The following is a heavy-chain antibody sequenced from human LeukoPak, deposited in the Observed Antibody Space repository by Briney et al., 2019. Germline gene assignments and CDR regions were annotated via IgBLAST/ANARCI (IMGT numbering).Heavy chain of an antibody. V-gene: IGHV4-30-4*01. J-gene: IGHJ4*02. Sequence: SETLSLTCTVSGGSISSGDYYWSWIRQPPGKGLEWIGYIYYSGSTYYNPSLKSRVTISEDTSKNQFSLKLSSVTAADTAVYYCARVGANYGSGSYFPPGLDYWGQGTLVTVSS. CDR2: IYYSGST. CDR1: GGSISSGDYY. D-gene: IGHD3-10*01. CDR3: ARVGANYGSGSYFPPGLDY.